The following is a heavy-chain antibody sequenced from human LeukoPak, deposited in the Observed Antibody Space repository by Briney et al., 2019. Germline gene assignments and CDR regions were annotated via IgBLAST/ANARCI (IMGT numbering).Heavy chain of an antibody. CDR2: ISCSVGST. CDR3: ASHPIRTADY. V-gene: IGHV3-23*01. CDR1: GFTFSNYA. D-gene: IGHD5-24*01. J-gene: IGHJ4*02. Sequence: PGGSLRLSCAPSGFTFSNYAMTWVRQAPARGLEWVSGISCSVGSTYYADSLKGRFTISRDNSQNTLYLQMTSLRAEDTAVYYCASHPIRTADYWGQGALVTVSS.